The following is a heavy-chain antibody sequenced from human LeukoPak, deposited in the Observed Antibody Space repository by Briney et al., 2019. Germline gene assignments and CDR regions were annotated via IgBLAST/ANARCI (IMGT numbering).Heavy chain of an antibody. J-gene: IGHJ4*02. CDR1: GFTFSSYG. CDR3: AYPSRGSTTLAPFDY. Sequence: GGSLRLSCAASGFTFSSYGMHWVRQAPGKGLEWVAVISYDGSNKYYADSVKGRFTISRDNSKNTLYLQMNSLRAEDTAVYYYAYPSRGSTTLAPFDYWGQGTLVTVSS. CDR2: ISYDGSNK. V-gene: IGHV3-30*03. D-gene: IGHD5/OR15-5a*01.